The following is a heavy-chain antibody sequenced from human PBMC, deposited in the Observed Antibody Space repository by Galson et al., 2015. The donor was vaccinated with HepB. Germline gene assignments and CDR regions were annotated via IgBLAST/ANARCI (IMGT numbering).Heavy chain of an antibody. CDR2: ITTNSNYI. Sequence: SLRLSCAASGFTFSSYSMNWVRQAPGKGLEWVSSITTNSNYIYYADSVKGRFTISRDNAKNSLYLQMNSLRAEDTAVYYCAGVLGGGWYWFDPWGQGTLVTVSS. V-gene: IGHV3-21*01. D-gene: IGHD6-19*01. J-gene: IGHJ5*02. CDR3: AGVLGGGWYWFDP. CDR1: GFTFSSYS.